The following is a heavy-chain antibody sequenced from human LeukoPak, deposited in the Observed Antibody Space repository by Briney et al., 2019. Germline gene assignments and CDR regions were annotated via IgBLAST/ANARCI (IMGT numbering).Heavy chain of an antibody. D-gene: IGHD4-23*01. J-gene: IGHJ4*02. Sequence: GGSLRLSCAASGLILSSYWMTWVRQAPGKGLQWVASIKQDGTAKYYVDSVKSRFTISRDNAKNSLYLQMNSLRAEDTAVYYCARDYGGYPYWGQGTLVTVSS. CDR2: IKQDGTAK. CDR3: ARDYGGYPY. V-gene: IGHV3-7*03. CDR1: GLILSSYW.